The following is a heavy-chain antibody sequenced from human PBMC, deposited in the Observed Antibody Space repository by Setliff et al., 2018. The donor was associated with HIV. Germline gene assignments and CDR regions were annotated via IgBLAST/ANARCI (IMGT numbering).Heavy chain of an antibody. CDR2: INPTGGST. D-gene: IGHD6-13*01. V-gene: IGHV1-46*01. CDR1: GYSFTNHY. CDR3: ARDGYSSSWYVISGSFDY. Sequence: VASVKVSCKPSGYSFTNHYMRWVRQAPGQGLEWMGVINPTGGSTRNTQKFQGRVALTRDTSTSTVYMALSSLRSEDTAVYYCARDGYSSSWYVISGSFDYWGQGILVTAPQ. J-gene: IGHJ4*02.